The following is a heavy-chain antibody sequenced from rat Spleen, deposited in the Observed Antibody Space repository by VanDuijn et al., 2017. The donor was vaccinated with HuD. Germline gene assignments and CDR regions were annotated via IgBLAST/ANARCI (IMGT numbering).Heavy chain of an antibody. CDR2: IKSGGRT. Sequence: QVQLKESEPDLVQPSQTLSLTCTVSGFSLTSYHVHWVRQPPGKGLEWMGRIKSGGRTDYNSALQSRLSISRDTSKSQVFLKMNSLQTEDTAMYFCARSSRGRGYFDYWGQGVMVTVSS. CDR1: GFSLTSYH. D-gene: IGHD1-11*01. CDR3: ARSSRGRGYFDY. V-gene: IGHV2-27*01. J-gene: IGHJ2*01.